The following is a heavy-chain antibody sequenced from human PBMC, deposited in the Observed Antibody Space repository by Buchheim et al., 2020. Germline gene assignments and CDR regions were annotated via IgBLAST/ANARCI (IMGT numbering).Heavy chain of an antibody. CDR3: GNGSNWFDP. Sequence: EVHLVESGGGLVQPGGSLRLSCAASGFTFSGSWMNWVRQAPGKGLEWVAIIKQDGSKKYYVASVKGRFSISRDNAKNPLYLQMNSLRAEDTAVYYCGNGSNWFDPWGQGTL. CDR1: GFTFSGSW. V-gene: IGHV3-7*01. CDR2: IKQDGSKK. J-gene: IGHJ5*02.